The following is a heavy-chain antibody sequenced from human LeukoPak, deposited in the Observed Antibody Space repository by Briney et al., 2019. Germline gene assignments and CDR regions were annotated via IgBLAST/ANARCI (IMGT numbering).Heavy chain of an antibody. V-gene: IGHV1-46*01. Sequence: ASVKVSCKASGYTFTSYYMHWVRQAPGQGLEWMGIINPSGGSTSYAQKFQGRVTMTRDTSTSTVYMELSSLRSEDTAVYYCARAGGYYDSSGLAPLDYWGQGTLVTVSS. CDR2: INPSGGST. D-gene: IGHD3-22*01. CDR1: GYTFTSYY. J-gene: IGHJ4*02. CDR3: ARAGGYYDSSGLAPLDY.